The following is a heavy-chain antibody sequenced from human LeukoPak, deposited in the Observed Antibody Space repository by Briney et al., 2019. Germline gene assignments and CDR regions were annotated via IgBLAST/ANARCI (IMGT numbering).Heavy chain of an antibody. V-gene: IGHV4-30-4*08. D-gene: IGHD4-23*01. Sequence: SETLSLTCTVSGGSISSGDYYWSWIRQPPGKGLEWIGYIYYSGSTYYNPSLKSRVTISVDTSKNQFSLELSSVTAADTAVYYCARGRKLAFDIWGQGTMVTVSS. CDR3: ARGRKLAFDI. CDR2: IYYSGST. J-gene: IGHJ3*02. CDR1: GGSISSGDYY.